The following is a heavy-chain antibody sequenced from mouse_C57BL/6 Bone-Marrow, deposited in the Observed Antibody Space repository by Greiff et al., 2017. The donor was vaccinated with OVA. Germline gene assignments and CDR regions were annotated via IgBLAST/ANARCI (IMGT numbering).Heavy chain of an antibody. CDR1: GYTFTSYG. CDR2: IYPRSGNT. Sequence: VQLKQSGAELARPGASVKLSCKASGYTFTSYGISWVKQRTGQGLEWIGEIYPRSGNTYYNEKFKGKATLTADKSSSTAYMELRSLTSEDSAVYFCARPPAVVADWYFDVWGTGTTVTVSS. V-gene: IGHV1-81*01. J-gene: IGHJ1*03. D-gene: IGHD1-1*01. CDR3: ARPPAVVADWYFDV.